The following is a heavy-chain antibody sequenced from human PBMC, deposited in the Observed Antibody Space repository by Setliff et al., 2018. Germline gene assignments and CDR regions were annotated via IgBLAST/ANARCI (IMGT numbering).Heavy chain of an antibody. CDR2: ISGSGAI. V-gene: IGHV3-23*01. J-gene: IGHJ4*02. CDR1: GFTFSSYT. Sequence: LSLSCAASGFTFSSYTMSWVRQAPGKGLEWVSAISGSGAISYADSVKGRFTVSRDNSKNTLYLQMNSLRGEDTAVYYCAKDTGYYFDYWGQGTLVTVSS. D-gene: IGHD4-4*01. CDR3: AKDTGYYFDY.